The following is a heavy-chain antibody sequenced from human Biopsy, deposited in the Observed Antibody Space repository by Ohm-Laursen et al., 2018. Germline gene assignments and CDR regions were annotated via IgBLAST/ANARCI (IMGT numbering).Heavy chain of an antibody. J-gene: IGHJ1*01. V-gene: IGHV4-59*02. D-gene: IGHD3-9*01. CDR1: GDSVTKYY. CDR2: IYYSVMT. CDR3: ATKLTGYFHH. Sequence: SDTLSLTCRVSGDSVTKYYWSWIRQPPGKGLEWIGHIYYSVMTNYNPSLQSRVSISVDTSRNQVSLTLRSVTAADTAVYYCATKLTGYFHHWGQGTLVIVSS.